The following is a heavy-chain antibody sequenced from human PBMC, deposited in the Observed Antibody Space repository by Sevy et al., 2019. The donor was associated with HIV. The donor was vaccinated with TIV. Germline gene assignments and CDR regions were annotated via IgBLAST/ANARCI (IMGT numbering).Heavy chain of an antibody. D-gene: IGHD6-19*01. CDR1: GSSISSSSYY. CDR3: AKIAVAGYEPGGYFDY. V-gene: IGHV4-39*01. CDR2: IYYSGST. J-gene: IGHJ4*02. Sequence: SETLSITCTVSGSSISSSSYYWGWIRQPPGKGLEWIGSIYYSGSTYYNPSLKSRVTISVDTSKNQFSLKLSSVTAADTAVYYCAKIAVAGYEPGGYFDYWGQGTLVTVSS.